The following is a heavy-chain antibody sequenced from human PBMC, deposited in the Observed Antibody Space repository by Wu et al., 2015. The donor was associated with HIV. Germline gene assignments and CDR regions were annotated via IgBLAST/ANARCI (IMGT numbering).Heavy chain of an antibody. V-gene: IGHV1-69*13. D-gene: IGHD2-21*02. CDR3: ARDNFSYHLPMVVTAIDY. CDR1: GGTFSSYA. CDR2: IIPIFGTA. Sequence: QVQLVQSGAEVKKPGSSVKVSCKASGGTFSSYAISWVRQAPGQGLEWMGRIIPIFGTANYAQKFQGRVTITADESTSTAYMELSSLRSEDTAVYYCARDNFSYHLPMVVTAIDYWGQGTLVTVSS. J-gene: IGHJ4*02.